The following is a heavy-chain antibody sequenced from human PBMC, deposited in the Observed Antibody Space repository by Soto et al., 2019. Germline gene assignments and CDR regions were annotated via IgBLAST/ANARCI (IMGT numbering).Heavy chain of an antibody. Sequence: SETLSLTCTVSGGSVSSGSYYWSWIRQPPGKGLEWIGYIYYSGSTNYNPSLKSRVTISVDTSKNQFSLKLSSVTAADTAVYYCARGGEVPAAMHFGWHDPWGQGTLVTVSS. CDR2: IYYSGST. D-gene: IGHD2-2*01. CDR3: ARGGEVPAAMHFGWHDP. CDR1: GGSVSSGSYY. V-gene: IGHV4-61*01. J-gene: IGHJ5*02.